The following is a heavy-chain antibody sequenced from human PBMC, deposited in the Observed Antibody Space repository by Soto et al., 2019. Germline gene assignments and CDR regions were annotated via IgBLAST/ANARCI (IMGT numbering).Heavy chain of an antibody. V-gene: IGHV3-7*01. D-gene: IGHD4-17*01. J-gene: IGHJ2*01. Sequence: EVQLVESGGGLVQPGGSLRLSCAASGFTFSKYWVSWVRQAPGKGLEWLADIKQDGSTKYYVDSVKGRITISGDQAEKSVYLQMNNLRAEDTAVYYCARDSNDYGDYGWYFDVWGRGPLVSVSS. CDR3: ARDSNDYGDYGWYFDV. CDR2: IKQDGSTK. CDR1: GFTFSKYW.